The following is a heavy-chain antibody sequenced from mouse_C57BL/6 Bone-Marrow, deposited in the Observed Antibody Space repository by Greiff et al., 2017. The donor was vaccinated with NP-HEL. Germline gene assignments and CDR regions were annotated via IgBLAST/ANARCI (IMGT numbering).Heavy chain of an antibody. J-gene: IGHJ1*03. V-gene: IGHV7-1*01. D-gene: IGHD2-2*01. Sequence: EVKVVESGGGLVQSGRSLRLSCATSGFTFSDFYMEWVRQAPGKGLEWIAASRNKANDYTTEYSASVKGRFIVARDTSQSILYRQMNALRAEDTAIYYCARGAGYGYEVWYFDVWGTGTTVTVSS. CDR3: ARGAGYGYEVWYFDV. CDR1: GFTFSDFY. CDR2: SRNKANDYTT.